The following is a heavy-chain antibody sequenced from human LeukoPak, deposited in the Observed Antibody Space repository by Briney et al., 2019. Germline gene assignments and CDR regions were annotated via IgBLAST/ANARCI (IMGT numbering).Heavy chain of an antibody. V-gene: IGHV1-2*02. J-gene: IGHJ4*02. D-gene: IGHD3-10*01. CDR2: INTNSGGT. CDR1: GYTXTDYY. CDR3: ASLDLVRGVPRDY. Sequence: ASVRVSCKASGYTXTDYYIHWVRQAPGQGLEWMAWINTNSGGTSYAQKFQGRVTMTRDTSISTAYIELSSLRSDDTAVYYCASLDLVRGVPRDYWGQGTLVTVSS.